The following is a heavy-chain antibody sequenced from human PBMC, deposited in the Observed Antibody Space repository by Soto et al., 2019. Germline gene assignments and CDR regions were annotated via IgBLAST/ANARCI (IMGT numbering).Heavy chain of an antibody. CDR3: ARDPLDDGDLYYYYYYMDV. CDR2: IKQDGSEK. V-gene: IGHV3-7*01. D-gene: IGHD4-17*01. CDR1: GFTFSSYW. Sequence: GGSLRLSCAASGFTFSSYWMSWVRQAPGKGLEWVANIKQDGSEKYYVDSVKGRFTISRDNAKNSLYLQMNSLRAEDTAVYYCARDPLDDGDLYYYYYYMDVWGKGTTVTVSS. J-gene: IGHJ6*03.